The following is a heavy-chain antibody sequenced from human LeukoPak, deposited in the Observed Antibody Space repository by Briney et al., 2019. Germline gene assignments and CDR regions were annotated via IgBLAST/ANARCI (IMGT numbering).Heavy chain of an antibody. CDR1: GFTFSSYS. Sequence: PGGSLRLSCAASGFTFSSYSMNWVRQAPGKGLEWVSSISSSSSYIYYADSVKGRFTISRDNAKNSLYLQMNSLRAEDTALYYCAKDFWFGESYFDYWGQGTLVTVSS. J-gene: IGHJ4*02. D-gene: IGHD3-10*01. CDR2: ISSSSSYI. CDR3: AKDFWFGESYFDY. V-gene: IGHV3-21*04.